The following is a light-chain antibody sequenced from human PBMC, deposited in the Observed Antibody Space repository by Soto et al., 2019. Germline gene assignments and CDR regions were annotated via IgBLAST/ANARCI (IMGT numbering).Light chain of an antibody. V-gene: IGKV3-20*01. CDR2: GAS. CDR1: QSVNNRY. Sequence: EIVLTQSPGTLSLSPGERATLSCRASQSVNNRYLAWYQQKGGQAPRLLIYGASSRATGIPDRFSGSGSGTEFALTLSRLEPEDFAVYYCQQYGSSPPITFGGGTKVEIK. CDR3: QQYGSSPPIT. J-gene: IGKJ4*01.